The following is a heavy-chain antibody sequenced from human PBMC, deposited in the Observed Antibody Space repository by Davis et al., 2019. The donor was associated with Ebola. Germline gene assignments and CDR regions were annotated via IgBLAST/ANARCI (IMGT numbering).Heavy chain of an antibody. J-gene: IGHJ6*02. CDR1: GFTFSSYA. V-gene: IGHV3-23*01. Sequence: PGGSLRLSCAASGFTFSSYAMSWVRQAPGKGLEWVSAISGSGGSTYYADSVKGRFTISRDNSKNTLYLQMNSLRAEDTAVYYCAREKGVKWLRFRPYGMDVWGQGTTVTVSS. CDR2: ISGSGGST. CDR3: AREKGVKWLRFRPYGMDV. D-gene: IGHD5-12*01.